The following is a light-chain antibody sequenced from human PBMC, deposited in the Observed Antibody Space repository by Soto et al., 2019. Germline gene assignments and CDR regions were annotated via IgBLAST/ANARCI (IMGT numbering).Light chain of an antibody. V-gene: IGKV1-33*01. J-gene: IGKJ4*01. CDR3: QQYDSLPLT. Sequence: DIQMPQSPSSLSASVVDRVTSTCQASQDVKKYLSWYQQRPGKAPKLLVYDASNLEAGVPSRFSGSGSGTYFTFTISTLQSEDVATYYCQQYDSLPLTFGGGTKVDIK. CDR1: QDVKKY. CDR2: DAS.